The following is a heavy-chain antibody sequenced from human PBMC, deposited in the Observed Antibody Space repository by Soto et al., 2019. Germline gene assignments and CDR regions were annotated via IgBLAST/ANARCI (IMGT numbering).Heavy chain of an antibody. CDR3: GSHRSGPSPDAGH. CDR2: INPNSGDT. V-gene: IGHV1-2*02. J-gene: IGHJ4*01. Sequence: AAVKVSCKASVFSVDTTYCIHWVRRAPGQGLEWMGSINPNSGDTNYAQNFQGRVTMTRDTSISTAYMEVSSLTSDDTAVYYCGSHRSGPSPDAGHCGQGTVVTVSS. D-gene: IGHD2-15*01. CDR1: VFSVDTTYC.